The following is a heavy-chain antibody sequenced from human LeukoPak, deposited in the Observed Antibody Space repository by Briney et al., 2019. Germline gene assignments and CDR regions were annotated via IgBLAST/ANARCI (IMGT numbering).Heavy chain of an antibody. J-gene: IGHJ6*02. D-gene: IGHD3-22*01. CDR1: GGTFSNYP. V-gene: IGHV1-69*13. CDR3: AREVNYYDSTAYSTFYFHYGMDV. CDR2: IIPIFGAA. Sequence: SVKVSCKASGGTFSNYPITWVRQAPGQGLEWMGGIIPIFGAANNTQKFQGRLTITADESTTTAYMELSSLRSGDTAVYYCAREVNYYDSTAYSTFYFHYGMDVWGQGTSVTVSS.